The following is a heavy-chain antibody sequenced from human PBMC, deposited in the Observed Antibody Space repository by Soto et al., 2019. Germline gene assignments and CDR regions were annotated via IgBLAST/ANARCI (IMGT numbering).Heavy chain of an antibody. CDR2: VYPGDSET. D-gene: IGHD2-21*01. V-gene: IGHV5-51*01. J-gene: IGHJ4*02. CDR1: GYTFSTSW. Sequence: PGESLKISCQGSGYTFSTSWIAWVRQMSGKGLEWMGFVYPGDSETRYNPSFQGQVTISADTSINTAYLQWSTLKASDTAMYFCARQGEYCSGDYCFTDFWGQGTLVTVSS. CDR3: ARQGEYCSGDYCFTDF.